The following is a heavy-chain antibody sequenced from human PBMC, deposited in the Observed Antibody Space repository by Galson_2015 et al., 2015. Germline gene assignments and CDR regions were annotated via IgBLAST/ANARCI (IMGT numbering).Heavy chain of an antibody. D-gene: IGHD5-24*01. Sequence: SLRLSCAASGFTFGDYAMSWFRQAPGKGLEWVGFIRSTAYGGTTEYAASVKGRFTISRDDSKSIAYLQMNSLKTEDTAVYYCTREEIEMATMGPYYWGQGTLVTVSS. CDR1: GFTFGDYA. CDR2: IRSTAYGGTT. CDR3: TREEIEMATMGPYY. V-gene: IGHV3-49*03. J-gene: IGHJ4*02.